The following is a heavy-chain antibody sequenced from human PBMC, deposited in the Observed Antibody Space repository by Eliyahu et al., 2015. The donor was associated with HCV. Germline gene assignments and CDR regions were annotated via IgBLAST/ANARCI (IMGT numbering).Heavy chain of an antibody. J-gene: IGHJ4*02. V-gene: IGHV3-15*01. Sequence: EVQLVESGGGLVKPGESLRLSCAASGFPFTDAWMNWVRQAPGKGLEWVGHIKTDGTTDYGAFVKGRFTISRDDSKNTVFLELSSLRTEDTAVYYCASDIPLPLSQIDSWGRGTVVTVSS. D-gene: IGHD2-21*01. CDR2: IKTDGTT. CDR3: ASDIPLPLSQIDS. CDR1: GFPFTDAW.